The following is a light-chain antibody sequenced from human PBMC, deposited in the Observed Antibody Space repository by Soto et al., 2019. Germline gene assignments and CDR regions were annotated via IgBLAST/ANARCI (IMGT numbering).Light chain of an antibody. CDR2: GSD. J-gene: IGLJ2*01. V-gene: IGLV1-40*01. CDR3: QSYDNSLSCSV. Sequence: QSVLTQPPSVSGAPGQRITISCTGNSSNIGASYDVHWYQQIPGRAPKLLIYGSDTRPSGVPDRFSASKSGTSASLAITGLQAEDEADYYCQSYDNSLSCSVFGGGTKVTVL. CDR1: SSNIGASYD.